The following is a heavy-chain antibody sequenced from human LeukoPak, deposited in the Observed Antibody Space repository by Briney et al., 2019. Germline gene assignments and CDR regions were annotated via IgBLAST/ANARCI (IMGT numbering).Heavy chain of an antibody. CDR1: GFTFSSYA. Sequence: PGGSLRLSCAASGFTFSSYAMSWVRQAPGKGLEWVSYISSSSSTIYYADSVKGRFTISRDNAKNSLYLQMNSLRDEDTAVYYCASRGGRGYSYGLFDYWGQGTLVTVSS. J-gene: IGHJ4*02. CDR3: ASRGGRGYSYGLFDY. D-gene: IGHD5-18*01. V-gene: IGHV3-48*02. CDR2: ISSSSSTI.